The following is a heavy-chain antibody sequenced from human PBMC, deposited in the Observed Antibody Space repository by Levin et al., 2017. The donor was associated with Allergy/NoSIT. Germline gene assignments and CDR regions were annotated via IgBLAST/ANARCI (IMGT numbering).Heavy chain of an antibody. CDR2: INPNSGGT. Sequence: SCKASGYTFTGYYMHWVRQAPGQGLEWMGWINPNSGGTNYAQKFQGRVTMTRDTSISTAYMELSRLRSDDTAVYYCARVGWELLIDAFDIWGQGTMVTVSS. CDR1: GYTFTGYY. V-gene: IGHV1-2*02. J-gene: IGHJ3*02. CDR3: ARVGWELLIDAFDI. D-gene: IGHD1-26*01.